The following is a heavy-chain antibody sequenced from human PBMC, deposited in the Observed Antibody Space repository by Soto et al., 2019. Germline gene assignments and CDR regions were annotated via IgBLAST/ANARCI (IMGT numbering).Heavy chain of an antibody. CDR3: ARMGAWRQDY. D-gene: IGHD3-3*01. CDR1: GFTFSSYG. CDR2: IWYDGSKK. Sequence: QVQLVESGGGVVQPGRSLRLSCAASGFTFSSYGMHWVRQAPGKGLEWVAVIWYDGSKKYYADSVKGRFTISRDNSKNTLSLQMTSLRAEDTGVYYCARMGAWRQDYWGQGALVTVSS. J-gene: IGHJ4*02. V-gene: IGHV3-33*01.